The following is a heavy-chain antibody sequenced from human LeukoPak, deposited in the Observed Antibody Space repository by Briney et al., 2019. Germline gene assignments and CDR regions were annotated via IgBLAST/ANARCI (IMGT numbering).Heavy chain of an antibody. CDR3: AGRDGYNIDY. CDR1: GFTFSSYV. CDR2: ISGSGGST. Sequence: GGSLRLSCAASGFTFSSYVMSWVRQAPGKGPEWVSHISGSGGSTWHADSVKGRFTISRDNSKNTLYLQMNSLRAEDTAVYYCAGRDGYNIDYWGQGTLVTVSS. D-gene: IGHD5-24*01. V-gene: IGHV3-23*01. J-gene: IGHJ4*02.